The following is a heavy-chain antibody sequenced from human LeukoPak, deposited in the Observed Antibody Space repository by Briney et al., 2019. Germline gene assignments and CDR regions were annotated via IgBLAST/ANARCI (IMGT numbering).Heavy chain of an antibody. J-gene: IGHJ4*02. V-gene: IGHV3-23*01. CDR3: AKSLVYGSGSYYSTDY. Sequence: GGSLRLSCAASGFTFSSYAMSWVRQAPGKGLEWVSAISGSGGSTYYADSVKGRFTISRDNSKNTLYLQMNSLRAEDTAVYYCAKSLVYGSGSYYSTDYWGQGTLVTVSS. D-gene: IGHD3-10*01. CDR2: ISGSGGST. CDR1: GFTFSSYA.